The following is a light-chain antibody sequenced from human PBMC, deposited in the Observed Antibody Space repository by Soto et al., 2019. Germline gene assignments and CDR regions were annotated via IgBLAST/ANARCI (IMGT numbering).Light chain of an antibody. CDR3: CSYAGSYAFLVV. Sequence: QSALTQPRSVSGSRGQSVTISCTGTSSDVGGYNYVSWYQQHPGKAPKLMIYDVSQRPSGVPDRFSGSKSGNTPSLTISGLQAEDEADYYCCSYAGSYAFLVVFGGGTKLTVL. J-gene: IGLJ2*01. CDR2: DVS. CDR1: SSDVGGYNY. V-gene: IGLV2-11*01.